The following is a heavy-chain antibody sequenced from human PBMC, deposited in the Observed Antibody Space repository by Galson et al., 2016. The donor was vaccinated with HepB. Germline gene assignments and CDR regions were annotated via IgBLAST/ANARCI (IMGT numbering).Heavy chain of an antibody. Sequence: SLRLSCAASGFSFDIYAMSWVRQAPGKGPEWVARISFDGRKQDYTSSVKGRFTISRENSGNTLYLQMHNLRAEDTAVYFCARDYSYGTTWPFFDKSGQGTLVTVSS. CDR1: GFSFDIYA. J-gene: IGHJ4*02. D-gene: IGHD1-14*01. CDR3: ARDYSYGTTWPFFDK. V-gene: IGHV3-30*04. CDR2: ISFDGRKQ.